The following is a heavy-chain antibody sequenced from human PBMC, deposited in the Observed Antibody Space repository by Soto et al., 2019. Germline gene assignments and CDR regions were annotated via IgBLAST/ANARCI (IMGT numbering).Heavy chain of an antibody. J-gene: IGHJ3*01. Sequence: EVQLVESGGGLVQPGGSLRLSCAASGFPLSSYWMSWVRQAPGKGLEWVANIKQDESEKNYVDSVKGRFTISRDNAKSSVYLQMNSLRVEDTATYYCARVDWRLASYAWGQGTMVTVSS. V-gene: IGHV3-7*04. D-gene: IGHD3-3*01. CDR3: ARVDWRLASYA. CDR1: GFPLSSYW. CDR2: IKQDESEK.